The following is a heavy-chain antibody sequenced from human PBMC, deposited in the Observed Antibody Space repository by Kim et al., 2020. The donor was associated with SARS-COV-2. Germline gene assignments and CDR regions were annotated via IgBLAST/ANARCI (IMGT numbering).Heavy chain of an antibody. CDR3: ARGGIQLWLPGDY. J-gene: IGHJ4*02. V-gene: IGHV1-46*01. D-gene: IGHD5-18*01. Sequence: YAQKFQGRVTMTRDTSTSTVYMELSSLRSEDTAVYYCARGGIQLWLPGDYWGQGTLVTVSS.